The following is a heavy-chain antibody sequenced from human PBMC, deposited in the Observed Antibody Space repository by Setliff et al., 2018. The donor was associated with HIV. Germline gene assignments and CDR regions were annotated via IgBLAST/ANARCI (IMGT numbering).Heavy chain of an antibody. J-gene: IGHJ4*02. D-gene: IGHD3-22*01. CDR3: ARSSGYYSTVFY. Sequence: PSETLSLTCSVSGGSISNFYWSWIRQPPGKGLEWVGHIYSTGDTYYNPSLKSRVTISADTSKNQFSLKLSSVTAADTAVYYCARSSGYYSTVFYWGQGTRVTVSS. CDR2: IYSTGDT. CDR1: GGSISNFY. V-gene: IGHV4-4*08.